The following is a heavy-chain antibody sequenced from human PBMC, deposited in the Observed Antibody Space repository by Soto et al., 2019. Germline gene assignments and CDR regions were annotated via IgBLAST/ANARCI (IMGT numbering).Heavy chain of an antibody. CDR1: GFIFSSYS. Sequence: EVQLVESGGGLVKPGGSLRLSCAASGFIFSSYSMHWVRQAPGKGLEWVSSISSTSSYIYYADSVKGRFTISRDNAKNSLYLQMNSLRAEYTAVYYCARDSFSDYGSGKDGFDYWGQGTLVTVSS. CDR2: ISSTSSYI. J-gene: IGHJ4*02. V-gene: IGHV3-21*01. D-gene: IGHD3-10*01. CDR3: ARDSFSDYGSGKDGFDY.